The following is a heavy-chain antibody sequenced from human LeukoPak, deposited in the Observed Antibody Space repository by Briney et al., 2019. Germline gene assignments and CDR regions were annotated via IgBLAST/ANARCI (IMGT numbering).Heavy chain of an antibody. D-gene: IGHD2-8*01. Sequence: PGGSLRRSCAASGFTFSTYAMSWVRQAPGKGLEWVSAIRGSGGTIYYADSVKGRFTISRDNSKNTLYLQMTSLRAEDTAVYYCANECSNGVCYGDYWGQGTLVTVSS. CDR1: GFTFSTYA. CDR3: ANECSNGVCYGDY. J-gene: IGHJ4*02. V-gene: IGHV3-23*01. CDR2: IRGSGGTI.